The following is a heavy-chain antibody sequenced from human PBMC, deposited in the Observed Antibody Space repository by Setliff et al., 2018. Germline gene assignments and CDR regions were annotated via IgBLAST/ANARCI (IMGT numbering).Heavy chain of an antibody. V-gene: IGHV4-34*11. CDR3: ASERESASRQTYFDS. J-gene: IGHJ4*02. Sequence: SETLSLTCAVYGGSFSGYYWSWIRQAPGKGLEWIGYIYYGGSTNYNPSLNSRVAISVDTSENQFSLILSSVTAADTAVYYCASERESASRQTYFDSWGQGTLVTVSS. CDR1: GGSFSGYY. CDR2: IYYGGST. D-gene: IGHD2-15*01.